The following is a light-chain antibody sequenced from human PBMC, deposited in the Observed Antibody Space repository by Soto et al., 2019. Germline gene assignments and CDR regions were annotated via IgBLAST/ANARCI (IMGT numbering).Light chain of an antibody. J-gene: IGKJ5*01. CDR1: QIASGPK. Sequence: EXVLTQGPGTLSLSPGASAPXSCRTRQIASGPKLAWYQRRPGLAPRLRVYGASRRGTGIPERFRGSGSGREFTLTLSGLVPEDFAVYFCKHYGSSHPVTFGQGTRLEI. CDR2: GAS. V-gene: IGKV3-20*01. CDR3: KHYGSSHPVT.